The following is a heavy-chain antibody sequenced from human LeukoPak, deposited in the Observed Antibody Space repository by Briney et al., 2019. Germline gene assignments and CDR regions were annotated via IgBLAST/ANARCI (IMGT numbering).Heavy chain of an antibody. D-gene: IGHD3-22*01. CDR3: ARRPYYYDSSGYYIRFDP. CDR1: GGSFSGYY. CDR2: INHSGST. V-gene: IGHV4-34*01. Sequence: SETLSLTCAVYGGSFSGYYWSWIRQPPGKGLEWIGEINHSGSTNYNPSLKSRVTISVDTSKNQFSLKLSSVTAADTAVYYCARRPYYYDSSGYYIRFDPWGQGTLVTVSS. J-gene: IGHJ5*02.